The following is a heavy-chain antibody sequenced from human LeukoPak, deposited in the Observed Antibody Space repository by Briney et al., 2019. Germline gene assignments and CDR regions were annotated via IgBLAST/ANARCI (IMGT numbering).Heavy chain of an antibody. J-gene: IGHJ4*02. CDR2: INQSGST. Sequence: SETLSLTCAVYGGSFSGYYWSWIRQAPGKRLDWIGEINQSGSTNYNPSLKSRATISVDTSKNQLSLKLSSVTAADTAVYYCARTDGYKPNYYFDYWGQGTLVTVSS. V-gene: IGHV4-34*01. CDR3: ARTDGYKPNYYFDY. CDR1: GGSFSGYY. D-gene: IGHD5-24*01.